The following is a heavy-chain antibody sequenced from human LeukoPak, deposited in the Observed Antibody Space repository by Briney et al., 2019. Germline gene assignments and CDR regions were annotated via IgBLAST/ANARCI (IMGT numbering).Heavy chain of an antibody. CDR2: ISAGGDIT. CDR1: GFTFRTFP. V-gene: IGHV3-23*01. D-gene: IGHD5/OR15-5a*01. Sequence: GGSLRLSCAASGFTFRTFPMGWVRQAPGKGLEWVSAISAGGDITFYSDSVRGRFTISRDNAKNSPYLQMNSLRAEDTALYYCARYPRLTTLGSTAFDVWGQGTMVTVSS. J-gene: IGHJ3*01. CDR3: ARYPRLTTLGSTAFDV.